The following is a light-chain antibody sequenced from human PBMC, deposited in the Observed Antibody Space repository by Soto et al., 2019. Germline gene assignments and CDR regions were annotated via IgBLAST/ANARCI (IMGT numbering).Light chain of an antibody. CDR2: GAS. V-gene: IGKV3-20*01. CDR3: QQYGSSPLT. CDR1: QSVSSSY. J-gene: IGKJ4*01. Sequence: EIVFAYSPGTLSCSRGERATLSCRASQSVSSSYLAWYQQKPGQAPRLLIYGASSRATGIPDRFSGSGSGTDFTLTISRLEPEDFAVYYCQQYGSSPLTFGGGTKVDIK.